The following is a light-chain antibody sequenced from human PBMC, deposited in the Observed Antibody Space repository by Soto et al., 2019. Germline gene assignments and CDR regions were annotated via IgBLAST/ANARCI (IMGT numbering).Light chain of an antibody. CDR2: EVS. Sequence: QSALTQPASVSGSPGQSITISCTGTSSDVGGYNYVSWYQQQSGTAPKLMIHEVSNRPSGVSNRCSGSKSGNTASLTISGLQAEDEADYYCSSYTSSRAYVFGSGTKLTVL. V-gene: IGLV2-14*01. CDR3: SSYTSSRAYV. J-gene: IGLJ1*01. CDR1: SSDVGGYNY.